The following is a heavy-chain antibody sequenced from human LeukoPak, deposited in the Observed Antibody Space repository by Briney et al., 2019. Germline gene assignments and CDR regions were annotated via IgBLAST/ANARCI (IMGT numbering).Heavy chain of an antibody. CDR2: INHSGST. V-gene: IGHV4-34*01. CDR3: ARGLTAGHDILTGYNRSLFVRGYYYGMDV. CDR1: GGSFSGYY. D-gene: IGHD3-9*01. J-gene: IGHJ6*02. Sequence: PSETLSLTCAVYGGSFSGYYWSWIRQPPGKGLEWIGEINHSGSTNYNPSLKSRVTISVDTSKNQFSLKLSSVTAADTAVYYCARGLTAGHDILTGYNRSLFVRGYYYGMDVWGQGTTVTVSS.